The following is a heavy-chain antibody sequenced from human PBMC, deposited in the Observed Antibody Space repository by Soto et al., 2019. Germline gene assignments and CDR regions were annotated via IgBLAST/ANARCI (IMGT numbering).Heavy chain of an antibody. CDR3: ASAEIYCSGGSCP. CDR2: INKSSSTI. J-gene: IGHJ5*02. Sequence: GGSLRLSCAASGFTFSSYWMSWVRQAPGKGLEWVSYINKSSSTIYYVDSVKGRFTISRDNAKNSLYLQMNSLRAEDTAVYYCASAEIYCSGGSCPWGQGTLVTVSS. V-gene: IGHV3-48*01. D-gene: IGHD2-15*01. CDR1: GFTFSSYW.